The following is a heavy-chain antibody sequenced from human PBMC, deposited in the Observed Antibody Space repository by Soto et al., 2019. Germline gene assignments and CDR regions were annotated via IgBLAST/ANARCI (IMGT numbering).Heavy chain of an antibody. V-gene: IGHV3-23*01. CDR2: IGANGGGT. J-gene: IGHJ3*01. Sequence: EVQLLDPGGGLVQPGGSLRLSCAASGLTFSSFFMSWVRQAPGKGLDWVSGIGANGGGTYYPDSVKGRFIISRDNSKNTLYLQMNSLRAEDTAVYYCARDPNGDYLGAFDFWGQKTMVTVSS. D-gene: IGHD4-17*01. CDR3: ARDPNGDYLGAFDF. CDR1: GLTFSSFF.